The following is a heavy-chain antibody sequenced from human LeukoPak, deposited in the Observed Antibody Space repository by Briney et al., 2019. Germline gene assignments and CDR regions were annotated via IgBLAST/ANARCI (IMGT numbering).Heavy chain of an antibody. V-gene: IGHV2-70*04. J-gene: IGHJ4*02. Sequence: ESGPALVKPTQTLTLTCTFSGFSLSTSGMRVSWIRQPPGKALEWLARIDWDDDKLYSTSLKTRLTISKDTSKNQVVLTMTNMDPVDTATYYCARTGGWYFNFDYWGQGTLVTVSS. CDR1: GFSLSTSGMR. CDR3: ARTGGWYFNFDY. CDR2: IDWDDDK. D-gene: IGHD6-19*01.